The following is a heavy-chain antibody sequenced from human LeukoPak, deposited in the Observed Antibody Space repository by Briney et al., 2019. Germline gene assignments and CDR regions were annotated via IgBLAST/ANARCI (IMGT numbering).Heavy chain of an antibody. CDR1: GYTFTGYY. CDR2: IIPIFGTA. CDR3: ARGASGYSSGWYSGDYYYYYMDV. D-gene: IGHD6-19*01. Sequence: ASVKVSCKASGYTFTGYYMHWVRQAPGQGLEWMGGIIPIFGTANYAQKFQGRVTITADKSTSTAYMELSSLRSEDTAVYYCARGASGYSSGWYSGDYYYYYMDVWGKGTTVTVSS. J-gene: IGHJ6*03. V-gene: IGHV1-69*06.